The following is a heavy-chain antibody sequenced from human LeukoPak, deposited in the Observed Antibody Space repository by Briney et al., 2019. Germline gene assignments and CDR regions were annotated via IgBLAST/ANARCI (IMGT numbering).Heavy chain of an antibody. CDR2: ISSSSSYI. CDR3: ARDKDIAVAGGPKTAFDY. Sequence: GGSLRLSCAASGFTFSSYSMNWVRQAPGKGLEWVSSISSSSSYIYYADSVKGRFTISRDNAKNSLYLQMNSLRAEDTAVYYCARDKDIAVAGGPKTAFDYWGQGTLVTVSS. J-gene: IGHJ4*02. CDR1: GFTFSSYS. V-gene: IGHV3-21*01. D-gene: IGHD6-19*01.